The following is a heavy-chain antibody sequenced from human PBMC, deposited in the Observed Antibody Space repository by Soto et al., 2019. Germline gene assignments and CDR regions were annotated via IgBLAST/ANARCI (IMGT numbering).Heavy chain of an antibody. V-gene: IGHV1-69*13. Sequence: GASVKVSCKASGGTFSSYAISWVRQAPGQGLEWMGGIIPIFGTANYAQKFQGRVTITADESTSTAYMELSSLRSEDTAVYYCARDVGTSGYSMYNWFDPWGQGTLVTVLL. D-gene: IGHD5-18*01. CDR3: ARDVGTSGYSMYNWFDP. J-gene: IGHJ5*02. CDR2: IIPIFGTA. CDR1: GGTFSSYA.